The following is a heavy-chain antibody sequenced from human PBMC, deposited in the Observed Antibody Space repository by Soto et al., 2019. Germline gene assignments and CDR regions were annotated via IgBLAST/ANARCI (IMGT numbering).Heavy chain of an antibody. CDR2: IYHSGST. J-gene: IGHJ5*02. D-gene: IGHD6-13*01. V-gene: IGHV4-39*07. CDR3: ARDSKAAAGSNWFDP. CDR1: GGSISSSSYY. Sequence: SETLSLTCTVSGGSISSSSYYWGWIRQPPGKGLEWIGSIYHSGSTNYNPSLKSRVTISVDKSKNQFSLKLSSVTAADTAVYYCARDSKAAAGSNWFDPWGQGTLVTVS.